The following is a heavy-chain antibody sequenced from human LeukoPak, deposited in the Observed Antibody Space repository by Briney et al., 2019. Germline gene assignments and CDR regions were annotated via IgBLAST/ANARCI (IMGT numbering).Heavy chain of an antibody. Sequence: GGSLRLSCAASGLTFSSYDMSWVRQAPGKGLEWVSAIRGSGGSTYYADFVKGRFTISRDNSKNTVYLQMNSLRAEDTAVYYGAKFIVVVVAATAECDYWGQGTLATDSS. CDR2: IRGSGGST. CDR3: AKFIVVVVAATAECDY. V-gene: IGHV3-23*01. CDR1: GLTFSSYD. J-gene: IGHJ4*02. D-gene: IGHD2-15*01.